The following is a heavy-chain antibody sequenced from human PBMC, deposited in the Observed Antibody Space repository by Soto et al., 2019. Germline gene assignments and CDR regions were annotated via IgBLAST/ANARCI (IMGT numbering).Heavy chain of an antibody. J-gene: IGHJ4*02. CDR2: IDGSGRII. Sequence: QVQLVESGGDMVKPGGSLRLSCAASGWSFSDNYMTWLRQAPGKGLELISYIDGSGRIIMYADSVKSRFIISRDNAKKSLYLQMNSLRAEDTAVYYCAGGPRHLDYWGRGTLVTVSS. CDR1: GWSFSDNY. CDR3: AGGPRHLDY. V-gene: IGHV3-11*01.